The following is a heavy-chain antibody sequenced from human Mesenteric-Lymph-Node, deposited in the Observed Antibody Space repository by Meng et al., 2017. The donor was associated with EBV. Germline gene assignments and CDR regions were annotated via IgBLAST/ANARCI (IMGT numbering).Heavy chain of an antibody. J-gene: IGHJ4*02. V-gene: IGHV4-4*02. D-gene: IGHD5-12*01. CDR3: ATGERSCYVAH. Sequence: QLQQQGPGPVVVWPSVSLSRATAVAGGSSSSSNWSSLVRYPPGKGLGWIREIFHSRITNYNPSLKKRVIMSVDKSTNQFSLNLMSVIAADTATYYCATGERSCYVAHWGQGTLVTVSS. CDR1: GGSSSSSNW. CDR2: IFHSRIT.